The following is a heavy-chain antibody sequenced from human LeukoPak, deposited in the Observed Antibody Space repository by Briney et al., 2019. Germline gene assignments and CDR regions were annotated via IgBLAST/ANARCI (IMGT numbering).Heavy chain of an antibody. V-gene: IGHV3-23*01. J-gene: IGHJ4*02. CDR3: ASNRATVTTAIDY. Sequence: PGGSLRLSCAASGFTFRSYAMSWVRQAPGKGLEWVSAISGSGGSTHYADSVKGRFTISRDNSKNTLYLQMNGLRAEDTAIYYCASNRATVTTAIDYWGQGTLVTVSS. CDR1: GFTFRSYA. D-gene: IGHD4-11*01. CDR2: ISGSGGST.